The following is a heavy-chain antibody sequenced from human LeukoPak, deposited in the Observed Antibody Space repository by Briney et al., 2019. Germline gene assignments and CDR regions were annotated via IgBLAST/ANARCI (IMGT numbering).Heavy chain of an antibody. J-gene: IGHJ4*02. CDR2: ISYDGSNK. Sequence: GGSLRLSCAASGFTFSSYAMHWVRQAPGKGLEWVAVISYDGSNKYYADSVKGRFTNSRDNAKNTLYLQMNSLRAEDTAVYYCAKVIDSSNWLPDYWGQGTLVTVSS. CDR3: AKVIDSSNWLPDY. CDR1: GFTFSSYA. D-gene: IGHD6-13*01. V-gene: IGHV3-30-3*01.